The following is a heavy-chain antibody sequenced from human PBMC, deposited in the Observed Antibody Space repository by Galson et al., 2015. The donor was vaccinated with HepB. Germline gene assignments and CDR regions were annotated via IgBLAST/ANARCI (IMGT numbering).Heavy chain of an antibody. J-gene: IGHJ4*02. Sequence: SLRLSCAASGFTFSSYEMNWVRQAPGKGLEWVSYISSSGSTIYYADSVKGRFTISRDNAKNSLYLQMNSLRAEDTAVYYCARSLWIQLRRTFDYWGQGTLVTVSS. CDR3: ARSLWIQLRRTFDY. CDR2: ISSSGSTI. V-gene: IGHV3-48*03. D-gene: IGHD5-18*01. CDR1: GFTFSSYE.